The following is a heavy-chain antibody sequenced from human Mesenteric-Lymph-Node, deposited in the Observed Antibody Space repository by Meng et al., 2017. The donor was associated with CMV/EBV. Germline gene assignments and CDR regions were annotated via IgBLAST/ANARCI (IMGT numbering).Heavy chain of an antibody. V-gene: IGHV4-34*01. CDR1: GGSFSGYY. CDR3: ARGSSYDILTGYFDY. J-gene: IGHJ4*02. CDR2: INHSGST. D-gene: IGHD3-9*01. Sequence: QSGEGMLKCLEPLSVTGAVYGGSFSGYYWNWIRQSPEKWLEWIGEINHSGSTTYNPSFTSRIIISVDTSTNQISLNMSSVTAADTAVYYCARGSSYDILTGYFDYWGQGALVTVSS.